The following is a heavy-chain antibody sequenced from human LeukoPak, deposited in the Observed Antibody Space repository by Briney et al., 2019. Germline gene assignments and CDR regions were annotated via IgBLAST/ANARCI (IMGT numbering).Heavy chain of an antibody. Sequence: GGSLRLSCAASGFTFSSYAMHWVRQAPGKGLEWVAVISYDGSNKYYADSVKGRFTISRDNSKNTLFLQMNSLRAEDTAVYYCAKEIYGDSTGGRFQHWGQGTLVIVSS. CDR1: GFTFSSYA. V-gene: IGHV3-30*04. CDR2: ISYDGSNK. J-gene: IGHJ1*01. CDR3: AKEIYGDSTGGRFQH. D-gene: IGHD4-17*01.